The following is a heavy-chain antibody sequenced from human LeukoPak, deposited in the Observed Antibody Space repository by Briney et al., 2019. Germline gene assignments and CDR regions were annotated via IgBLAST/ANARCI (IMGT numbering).Heavy chain of an antibody. V-gene: IGHV4-39*01. CDR2: IYYSGST. J-gene: IGHJ4*02. CDR1: GGSISSSSYY. CDR3: AVVVTAMGDYYFDY. D-gene: IGHD2-15*01. Sequence: KSSETLSLTCTVSGGSISSSSYYWGWIRQPPGKGLEWIGSIYYSGSTYYNPSLESRVTISVDTSKNQFSLKLTSVTAADTAVYYCAVVVTAMGDYYFDYWGQGTLVTVSS.